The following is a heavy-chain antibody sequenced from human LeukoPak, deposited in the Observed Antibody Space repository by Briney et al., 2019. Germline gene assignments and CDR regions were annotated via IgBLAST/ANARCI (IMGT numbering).Heavy chain of an antibody. D-gene: IGHD3-16*01. CDR3: AGSHGVY. Sequence: ASVKVSCKASGDTLTRYYMHWGRQAPGQGLEWMGWINPNSGGTNYAQKFQGRVTMTRDTSISTAYMELSRLRPDDTAVYYCAGSHGVYWGQGTLVTVSS. CDR1: GDTLTRYY. J-gene: IGHJ4*02. CDR2: INPNSGGT. V-gene: IGHV1-2*02.